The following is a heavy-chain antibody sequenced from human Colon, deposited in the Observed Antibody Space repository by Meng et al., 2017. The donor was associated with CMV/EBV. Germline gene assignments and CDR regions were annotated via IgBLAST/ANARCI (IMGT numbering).Heavy chain of an antibody. D-gene: IGHD2-8*02. J-gene: IGHJ4*02. CDR2: IHWDDDK. V-gene: IGHV2-5*02. CDR1: GFSLTTTGAG. CDR3: ARHSLTILTD. Sequence: ITLKESGPALVKPTQTLTPTCTFSGFSLTTTGAGVAWVRQPPGKAPELLALIHWDDDKRYSPSLKNRLNITKDTSKNQVVFSMTDLDPADTGTFYCARHSLTILTDWGQGALVTVSS.